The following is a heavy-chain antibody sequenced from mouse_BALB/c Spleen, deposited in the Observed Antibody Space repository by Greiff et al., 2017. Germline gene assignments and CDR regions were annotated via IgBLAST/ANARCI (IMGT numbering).Heavy chain of an antibody. D-gene: IGHD1-2*01. CDR2: IWSGGST. CDR3: ARKGGPTTAFAY. J-gene: IGHJ3*01. V-gene: IGHV2-2*02. Sequence: VQGVESGPGLVQPSQSLSITCTVSGFSLTSYGVHWVRQSPGKGLEWLGVIWSGGSTDYNAAFISRLSISKDNSKSQVFFKMNSLQANDTAIYYCARKGGPTTAFAYWGQGTLVTVSA. CDR1: GFSLTSYG.